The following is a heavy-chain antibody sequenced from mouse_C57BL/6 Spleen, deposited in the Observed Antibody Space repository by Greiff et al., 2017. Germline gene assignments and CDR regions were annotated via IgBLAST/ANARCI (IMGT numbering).Heavy chain of an antibody. D-gene: IGHD1-1*01. J-gene: IGHJ3*01. CDR2: INYDGSST. CDR3: ARDYGSSPAWFAY. V-gene: IGHV5-16*02. Sequence: DVKLVESEGGLVQPGSSMKLSCTASGFTFSDYYMAWVRQVPEKGLELVANINYDGSSTYYLDSLKSRFIISRDNAKNILYLQMSSLKSEDTAMYYCARDYGSSPAWFAYWGQGTLVTVSA. CDR1: GFTFSDYY.